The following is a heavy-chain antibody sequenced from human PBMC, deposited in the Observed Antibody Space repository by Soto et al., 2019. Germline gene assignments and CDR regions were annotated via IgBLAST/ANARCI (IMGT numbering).Heavy chain of an antibody. Sequence: SETLSLTCGVSNFSISSAYYWAWIRQPPGKGLEWIASVYHTGNTYFNPSLKSRVTISVDTSKNQFSLRLRSVTAADTAIYYCARDRIVTKPPAPYYLYYGMDVWGQGTTVTVXS. J-gene: IGHJ6*02. CDR2: VYHTGNT. CDR1: NFSISSAYY. CDR3: ARDRIVTKPPAPYYLYYGMDV. D-gene: IGHD3-22*01. V-gene: IGHV4-38-2*02.